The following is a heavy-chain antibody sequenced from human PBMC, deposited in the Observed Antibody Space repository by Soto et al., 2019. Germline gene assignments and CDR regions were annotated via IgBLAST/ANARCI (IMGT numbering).Heavy chain of an antibody. V-gene: IGHV1-18*04. D-gene: IGHD1-26*01. Sequence: GASVKVSCKASGYTFTSYGISWVRQAPGQGLEWMGWISAYNGNTNYAQKLQGRVTMTTDTSTSTAYMELRSLRSDDTAVYYCARDQSGSYYGGGYYYYYGMDVWGQGTTVTVSS. CDR1: GYTFTSYG. J-gene: IGHJ6*02. CDR2: ISAYNGNT. CDR3: ARDQSGSYYGGGYYYYYGMDV.